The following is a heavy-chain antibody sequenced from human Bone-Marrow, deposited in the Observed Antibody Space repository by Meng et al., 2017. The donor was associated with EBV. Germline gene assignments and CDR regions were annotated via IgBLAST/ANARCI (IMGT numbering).Heavy chain of an antibody. CDR3: ARAGYHRPASEY. CDR2: IHHSGGT. J-gene: IGHJ4*02. V-gene: IGHV4-4*02. Sequence: SALGRGGPSGTLYLICAVASGFIPSGDGWSWVRQSPGKGLEWIGEIHHSGGTSYNPSLKSRVTISLDMSKDQFSLRLSSVTAAETAVYYCARAGYHRPASEYWGQGTLVTVSS. D-gene: IGHD2-15*01. CDR1: SGFIPSGDG.